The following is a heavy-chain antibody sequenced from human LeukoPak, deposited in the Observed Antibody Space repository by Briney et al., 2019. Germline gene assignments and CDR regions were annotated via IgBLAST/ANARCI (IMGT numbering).Heavy chain of an antibody. V-gene: IGHV3-53*01. CDR1: GFTVSSNY. Sequence: PGGSLRLSCAASGFTVSSNYMSWVRQAPGKGLEWVSVIYSGGSTYYADSVKGRFTISRDNSKNTLYPQMNSLRAEDTAVYYCARASLAGDPFDYWGQGTLVTVSS. CDR3: ARASLAGDPFDY. J-gene: IGHJ4*02. D-gene: IGHD6-19*01. CDR2: IYSGGST.